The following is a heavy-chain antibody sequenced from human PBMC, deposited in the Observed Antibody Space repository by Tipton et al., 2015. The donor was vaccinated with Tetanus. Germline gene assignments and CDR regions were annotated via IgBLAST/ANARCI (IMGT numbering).Heavy chain of an antibody. CDR2: IHSSGST. CDR3: ASDIEEVGATKYFDY. J-gene: IGHJ4*02. CDR1: GGSISSYY. D-gene: IGHD1-26*01. V-gene: IGHV4-59*01. Sequence: TLSLTCTVSGGSISSYYWSWIRQPPGKGPEWIGQIHSSGSTNYIPSLKSRVTISLDTSKNQFSLRLTSVTAADTAVYYCASDIEEVGATKYFDYWGQGTLVTVSS.